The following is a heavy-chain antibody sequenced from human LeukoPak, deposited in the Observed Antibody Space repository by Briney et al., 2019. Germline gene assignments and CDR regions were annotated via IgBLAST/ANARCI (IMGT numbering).Heavy chain of an antibody. V-gene: IGHV3-7*01. Sequence: GGSLRLSCAASGFTFSSYWMSWVRQAPGKGLEWVATIKQDGSEKYYVDSVKGRFTISRDNAKNSLYLQMNSLRAEDTAVYYCARVSRDFYSNYYYYYGMDVWGQGTTVTVSS. CDR3: ARVSRDFYSNYYYYYGMDV. CDR2: IKQDGSEK. J-gene: IGHJ6*02. CDR1: GFTFSSYW. D-gene: IGHD4-11*01.